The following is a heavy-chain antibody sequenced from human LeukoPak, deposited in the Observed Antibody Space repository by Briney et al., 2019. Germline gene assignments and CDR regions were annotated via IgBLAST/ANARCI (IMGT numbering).Heavy chain of an antibody. V-gene: IGHV1-46*01. CDR1: GYTFTNSY. J-gene: IGHJ4*02. D-gene: IGHD1-26*01. CDR3: ARGAGGTYYFSYFDY. Sequence: VASVKVSCKASGYTFTNSYMHWVRQAPGQGLEWMGIINPSGGSTNYAQKFQGRVTMTRDTSTSTVDLELSSLRSEDTAVYYCARGAGGTYYFSYFDYWGQGTLVTVSS. CDR2: INPSGGST.